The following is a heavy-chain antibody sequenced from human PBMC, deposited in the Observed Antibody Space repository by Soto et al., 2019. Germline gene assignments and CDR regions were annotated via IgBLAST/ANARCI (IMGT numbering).Heavy chain of an antibody. J-gene: IGHJ3*01. CDR2: ISYDESTT. CDR1: GCSFSRYG. CDR3: SKAMIGSYDSDAFDV. D-gene: IGHD3-22*01. V-gene: IGHV3-30*18. Sequence: PGGSLRLSCAASGCSFSRYGIHWVRQAPGKGLEWVAVISYDESTTFYADSVKGRFTISRDNSKNTLFLQMNSLRPEDTAVYYCSKAMIGSYDSDAFDVWGQGTMVTVSS.